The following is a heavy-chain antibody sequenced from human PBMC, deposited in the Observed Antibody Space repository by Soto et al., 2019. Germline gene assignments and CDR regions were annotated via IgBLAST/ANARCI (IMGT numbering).Heavy chain of an antibody. D-gene: IGHD1-1*01. J-gene: IGHJ3*02. V-gene: IGHV3-13*01. CDR2: IDIDGNT. CDR3: AREGERGSGESVDALDI. CDR1: GFTFSSYD. Sequence: EVQLVESGGGLVQPGGSLRLSCAASGFTFSSYDMHWVRQATGKGLEWVSAIDIDGNTFYGGSGEGRFTISRENGKNSLYLQMRSLRAGDTAVYYCAREGERGSGESVDALDIWGQGTLVTVSS.